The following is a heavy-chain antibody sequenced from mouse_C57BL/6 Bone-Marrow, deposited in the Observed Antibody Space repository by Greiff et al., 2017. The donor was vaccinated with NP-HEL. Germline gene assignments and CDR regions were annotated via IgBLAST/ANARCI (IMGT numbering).Heavy chain of an antibody. CDR1: GYAFSSSW. Sequence: VQLQQSGPELVKPGASVKISCKASGYAFSSSWMNWVKQRPGKGLEWIGRIYPGDGDTNYNGKFKGKATLTADKSSSTAYMQLSSLTSEDSAVYFCAMTARSYFDYWGQGTTLTVSS. J-gene: IGHJ2*01. D-gene: IGHD3-2*01. V-gene: IGHV1-82*01. CDR3: AMTARSYFDY. CDR2: IYPGDGDT.